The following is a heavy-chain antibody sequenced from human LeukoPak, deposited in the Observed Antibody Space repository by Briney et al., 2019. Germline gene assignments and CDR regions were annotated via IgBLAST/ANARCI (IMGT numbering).Heavy chain of an antibody. CDR1: GGSISSSSYY. Sequence: SETLSLTCTVSGGSISSSSYYWGWIRQPPGKGLEWIGSIYYSGSTYYNPSLKSRVTISVDTSKHQFSLKLSSVTAADTAVYYCARRPVYYGSGSYYNVVWFDPWGQGTLVTVSS. CDR3: ARRPVYYGSGSYYNVVWFDP. J-gene: IGHJ5*02. CDR2: IYYSGST. D-gene: IGHD3-10*01. V-gene: IGHV4-39*01.